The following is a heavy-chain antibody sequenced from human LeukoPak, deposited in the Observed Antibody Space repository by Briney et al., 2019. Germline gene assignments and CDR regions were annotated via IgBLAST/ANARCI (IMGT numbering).Heavy chain of an antibody. CDR1: GFTFSSYS. CDR3: ARVGSSWEYYFDY. V-gene: IGHV3-21*01. CDR2: ISSSSYI. Sequence: GGSLRLSCAASGFTFSSYSMNWVRQAPGKGLEWVSSISSSSYIYYADSVKGRFTIPRDNAKNSLYLQMNSLRAEDTAVYYCARVGSSWEYYFDYWGQGTLVTVSS. J-gene: IGHJ4*02. D-gene: IGHD6-13*01.